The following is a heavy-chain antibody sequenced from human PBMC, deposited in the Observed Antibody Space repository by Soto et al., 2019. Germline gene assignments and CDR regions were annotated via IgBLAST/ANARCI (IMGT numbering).Heavy chain of an antibody. Sequence: ASVKVSCKASGYTFTSYYMHWVRQAPGQGLEWMGIINPSGGSTSYAQKFQGRVTMTRDTSTSTVYMELSSLRSEDTAVYYCARAVAARQPVYYYYGMDVWGQGTTVTVSS. D-gene: IGHD6-6*01. J-gene: IGHJ6*02. V-gene: IGHV1-46*01. CDR3: ARAVAARQPVYYYYGMDV. CDR1: GYTFTSYY. CDR2: INPSGGST.